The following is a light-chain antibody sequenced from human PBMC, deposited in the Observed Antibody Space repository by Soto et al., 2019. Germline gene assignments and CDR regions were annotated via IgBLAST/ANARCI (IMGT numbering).Light chain of an antibody. CDR1: SSDVGSYNL. CDR2: EGS. Sequence: QSALTQPASVSGSPGQSITISCTGTSSDVGSYNLVSWYQQHPGKAPKLMIYEGSKRPSGVSNRFSGSKSGNTASLTIFGLQAEDEADYYCSSYTTSTTQVFGGGTKLTVL. J-gene: IGLJ2*01. CDR3: SSYTTSTTQV. V-gene: IGLV2-14*02.